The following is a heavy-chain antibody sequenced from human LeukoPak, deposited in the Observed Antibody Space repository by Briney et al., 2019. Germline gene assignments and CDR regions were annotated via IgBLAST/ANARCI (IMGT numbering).Heavy chain of an antibody. J-gene: IGHJ3*01. Sequence: SETLSLTCTVSGGSTSSYYWSWIRQPPGKGLEWIGYIYYSGSTNYNSSLKSRVTISVDTSKNQFSLKLSSVTAADTAVYYCARIAVVTQGDAFDLWGRGTLVTVSS. D-gene: IGHD4-23*01. CDR2: IYYSGST. V-gene: IGHV4-59*01. CDR3: ARIAVVTQGDAFDL. CDR1: GGSTSSYY.